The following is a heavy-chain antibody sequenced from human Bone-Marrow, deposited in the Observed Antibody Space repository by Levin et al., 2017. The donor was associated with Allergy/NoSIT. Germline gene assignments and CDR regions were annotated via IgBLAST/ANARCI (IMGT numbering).Heavy chain of an antibody. V-gene: IGHV4-39*06. D-gene: IGHD3-10*01. CDR1: AGSFNSYSFS. CDR2: INIGGTT. CDR3: ARVGSVPDPRRKWFDP. J-gene: IGHJ5*02. Sequence: SETLSLTCNVSAGSFNSYSFSWGWIRLPPGKGLEWIGNINIGGTTQYNPSLKSRVTISIDASQNQFALELKSVTAADTAIYYCARVGSVPDPRRKWFDPWGQGTLVTVSS.